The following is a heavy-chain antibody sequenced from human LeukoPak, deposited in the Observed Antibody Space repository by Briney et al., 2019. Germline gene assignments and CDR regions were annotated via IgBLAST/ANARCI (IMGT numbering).Heavy chain of an antibody. CDR3: ARHLTASNFPFDY. J-gene: IGHJ4*02. V-gene: IGHV4-59*08. D-gene: IGHD2-21*02. CDR2: IYYSGST. Sequence: SETLSLTCTVAGGYITTYYWSWIRQPPGKGLEWIGYIYYSGSTSYNPSLKSRVTISVDTSKNQFSLKLNSVTAADTAVYYCARHLTASNFPFDYWGQGTLVTVSS. CDR1: GGYITTYY.